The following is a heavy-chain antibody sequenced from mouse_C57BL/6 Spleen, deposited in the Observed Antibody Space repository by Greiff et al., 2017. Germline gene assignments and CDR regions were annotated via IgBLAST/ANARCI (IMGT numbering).Heavy chain of an antibody. D-gene: IGHD2-1*01. J-gene: IGHJ2*01. Sequence: EVQVVESGPGLVKPSQSLSLTCSVTGYSITSGYYWNWIRQFPGNKLEWMGYISYDGSNNYNPSLKNRISITRDTSKNQFFLKLNSVTTEDTATYYCARVGVNYAVGYFDYWGQGTTLTVSS. CDR1: GYSITSGYY. CDR3: ARVGVNYAVGYFDY. V-gene: IGHV3-6*01. CDR2: ISYDGSN.